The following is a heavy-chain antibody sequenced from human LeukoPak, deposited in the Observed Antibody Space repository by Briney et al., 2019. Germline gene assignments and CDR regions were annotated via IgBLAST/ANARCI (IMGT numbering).Heavy chain of an antibody. CDR3: ARVSLISDQQLSYYYGMDV. J-gene: IGHJ6*02. V-gene: IGHV4-61*02. Sequence: SETLSLTCPVSGGSISSGSYYWSWIRQPAGKGLEWIGRIYTSGSTNYNPSLKSRVPLRVDQYKNQFALKLSSVTAADTAVYYCARVSLISDQQLSYYYGMDVWGQGTTVTVSS. CDR2: IYTSGST. CDR1: GGSISSGSYY. D-gene: IGHD2-2*01.